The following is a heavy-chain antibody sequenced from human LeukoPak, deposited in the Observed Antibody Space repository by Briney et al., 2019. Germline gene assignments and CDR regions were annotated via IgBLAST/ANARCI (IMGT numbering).Heavy chain of an antibody. CDR2: ISGGGGST. D-gene: IGHD4-17*01. V-gene: IGHV3-23*01. J-gene: IGHJ4*02. CDR3: ATPDYGDYFFDY. Sequence: QPGASPRLSCAASGFTFSSYAMSWVRQAPGKGLEWVSAISGGGGSTYYADSVKGRFTISRDNSKNTLYLQMNSLRAEDTAVYYCATPDYGDYFFDYWGQGTLVTVSS. CDR1: GFTFSSYA.